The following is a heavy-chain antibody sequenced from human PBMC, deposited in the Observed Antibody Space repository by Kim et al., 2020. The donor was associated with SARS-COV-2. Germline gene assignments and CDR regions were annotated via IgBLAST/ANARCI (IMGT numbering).Heavy chain of an antibody. J-gene: IGHJ4*02. CDR1: GFTFSDYG. D-gene: IGHD3-22*01. CDR3: AKAYYYDSSGYYSYYFDY. CDR2: ISGDGGST. V-gene: IGHV3-43*02. Sequence: GGSLRLSCAASGFTFSDYGMYWVRQAPGKGLEWVSLISGDGGSTYYADSVKGRFTISRDNSKNSLYLQMNSLRTEDTALYYCAKAYYYDSSGYYSYYFDYCGQGTLRTVSS.